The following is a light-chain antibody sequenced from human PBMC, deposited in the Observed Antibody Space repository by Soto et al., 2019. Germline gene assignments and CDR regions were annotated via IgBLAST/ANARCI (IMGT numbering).Light chain of an antibody. CDR1: SSDIGSYNL. CDR3: CSYVGSSTWV. V-gene: IGLV2-23*01. J-gene: IGLJ3*02. Sequence: QSVLTQPASVSGSPGQSITISCTGTSSDIGSYNLVSWYQQHPGKAPKLMICEGSKRPSGVSNRFSGSKSGNTASLTISGLQAEDEADYYCCSYVGSSTWVFGGGTKLTVL. CDR2: EGS.